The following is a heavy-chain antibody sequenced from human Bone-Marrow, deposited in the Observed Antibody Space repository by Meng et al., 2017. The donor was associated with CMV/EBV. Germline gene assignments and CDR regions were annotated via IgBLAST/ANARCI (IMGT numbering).Heavy chain of an antibody. D-gene: IGHD1-26*01. Sequence: AVSGGSISSSNWWSWVRQPPGKGLEWIGEIYHSGSTNYNPSLKSRVTISVDKSKNQFSLKLSSVTAADTAVYYCARVGSYYEYYFDYWGQGILVTVSS. J-gene: IGHJ4*02. CDR2: IYHSGST. CDR3: ARVGSYYEYYFDY. V-gene: IGHV4-4*02. CDR1: GGSISSSNW.